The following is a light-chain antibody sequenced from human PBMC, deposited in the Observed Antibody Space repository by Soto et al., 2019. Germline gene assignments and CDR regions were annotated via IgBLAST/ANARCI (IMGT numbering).Light chain of an antibody. Sequence: QSVLTQPPSASGTPGQRVTISCSGSNSNIGSNTVTWYQQLPGTAPILLIYSNNQRSSGVPDRFSGSRSGTSGSLAIRGLQSEDEADYYCATWDDRLNGYVFGSGTQLTVL. CDR2: SNN. V-gene: IGLV1-44*01. CDR1: NSNIGSNT. J-gene: IGLJ7*01. CDR3: ATWDDRLNGYV.